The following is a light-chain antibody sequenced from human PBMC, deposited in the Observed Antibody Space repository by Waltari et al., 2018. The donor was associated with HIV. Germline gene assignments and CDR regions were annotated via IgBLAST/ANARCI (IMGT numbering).Light chain of an antibody. V-gene: IGLV3-25*03. Sequence: SYELTQPLSLSVSPGQTARTTFSADALSKQHISWYQQKPGQAPWLVIYKDTRRPSGIPDRFSGSRSGTIVTLTITGVQAEDEAVYYCQSADNTGTSVVFGGGTKLTVL. CDR3: QSADNTGTSVV. CDR2: KDT. CDR1: ALSKQH. J-gene: IGLJ2*01.